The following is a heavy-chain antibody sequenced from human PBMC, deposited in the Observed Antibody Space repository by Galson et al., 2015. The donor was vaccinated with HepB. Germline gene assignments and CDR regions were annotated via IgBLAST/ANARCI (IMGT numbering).Heavy chain of an antibody. CDR3: AKDRGIAARPRGMDV. J-gene: IGHJ6*02. D-gene: IGHD6-6*01. V-gene: IGHV3-30*18. CDR1: GFTFSSYG. Sequence: SLRLSCAASGFTFSSYGMHWVRQAPGKGLEWVAVISYDGSNKYYADSVKGRFTISRDNSKNTLYLQMNSLRAEDTAVYYCAKDRGIAARPRGMDVWGQGTTVTVSS. CDR2: ISYDGSNK.